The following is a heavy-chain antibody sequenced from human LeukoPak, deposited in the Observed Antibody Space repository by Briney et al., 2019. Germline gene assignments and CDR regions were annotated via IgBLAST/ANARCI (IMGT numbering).Heavy chain of an antibody. CDR3: ARVTREYYDILTGSYISAGSDY. Sequence: GRSLRLSCAASGFTFSSYSMNWVRQAPGKWLEWVSSISSSSRYIYYTDSVKGRLTTSRTNPTNSLYLQMNSLRGEDTAVYYCARVTREYYDILTGSYISAGSDYWGQGTLVTVSS. D-gene: IGHD3-9*01. CDR1: GFTFSSYS. J-gene: IGHJ4*02. V-gene: IGHV3-21*01. CDR2: ISSSSRYI.